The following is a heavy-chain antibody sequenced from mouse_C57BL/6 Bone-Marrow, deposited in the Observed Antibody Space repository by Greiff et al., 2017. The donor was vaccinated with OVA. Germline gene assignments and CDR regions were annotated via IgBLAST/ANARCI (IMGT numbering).Heavy chain of an antibody. D-gene: IGHD2-4*01. J-gene: IGHJ4*01. Sequence: VKLQESGPGLVQPSQCLSITCTVSGFSLTSYGVHWVRQSPGKGLEWLGVIWSGGSTDYNAAFISSLCISKNYSKSQVFFKMNSPQADDTAIYYCARNEGYDYDVVYYYAMDYWGQGTSVTVSS. CDR1: GFSLTSYG. CDR3: ARNEGYDYDVVYYYAMDY. CDR2: IWSGGST. V-gene: IGHV2-2*01.